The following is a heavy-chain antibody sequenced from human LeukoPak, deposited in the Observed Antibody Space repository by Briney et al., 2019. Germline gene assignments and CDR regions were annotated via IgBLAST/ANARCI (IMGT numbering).Heavy chain of an antibody. D-gene: IGHD4-17*01. J-gene: IGHJ5*02. CDR2: FDTSGRT. CDR1: GGYISTYY. CDR3: AKYTPYGDWFDP. Sequence: SETLSLTCTVSGGYISTYYWSWIRQPAGKGLEWIGRFDTSGRTTYNPSLKSRVTMSIDTSKNQLSLKLSSVTAADTAVYYCAKYTPYGDWFDPWGQGTLVTVSS. V-gene: IGHV4-4*07.